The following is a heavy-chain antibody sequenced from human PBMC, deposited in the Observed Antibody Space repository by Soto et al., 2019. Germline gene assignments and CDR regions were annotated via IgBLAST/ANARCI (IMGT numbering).Heavy chain of an antibody. CDR3: ARALLPAYYYDSSGYPPIDY. Sequence: QVQLVQSGAEVKKPGASVKVSCKASGYTFTSYGISWVRQAPGQGLEWMGWISAYNGNTNYAQKLQGRVTMTTDTSKSTAYMELRSLRSDDTAVYYCARALLPAYYYDSSGYPPIDYWGQGTLVTVSS. CDR1: GYTFTSYG. J-gene: IGHJ4*02. CDR2: ISAYNGNT. D-gene: IGHD3-22*01. V-gene: IGHV1-18*01.